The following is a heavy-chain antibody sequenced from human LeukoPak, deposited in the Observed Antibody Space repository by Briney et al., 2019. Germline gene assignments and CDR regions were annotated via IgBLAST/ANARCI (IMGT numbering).Heavy chain of an antibody. Sequence: GDSAKVSCKASGYSFSTFGITWVRQAPGQGLEWMGWISPYDDSTAYGQKFESRVTMTRDTSTNTAYMELRSLTSDDTALYYCAKVDPPIAVGAPGDAFDLWGQGTMVIVSS. CDR2: ISPYDDST. J-gene: IGHJ3*01. D-gene: IGHD6-19*01. CDR1: GYSFSTFG. V-gene: IGHV1-18*01. CDR3: AKVDPPIAVGAPGDAFDL.